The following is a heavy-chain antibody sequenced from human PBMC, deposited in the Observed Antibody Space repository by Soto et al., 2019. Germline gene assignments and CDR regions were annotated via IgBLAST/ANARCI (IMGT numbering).Heavy chain of an antibody. CDR1: GFIFNNYA. D-gene: IGHD5-18*01. Sequence: VGSLRLSCAASGFIFNNYAMTWVRQAPGKGLEWVSTVTASGGGTFYANSVKGRFTISRDNSRNTLHLQMSSLRVEDTALYYCAKALVPALTAKFGYWGQGTLVTVSS. V-gene: IGHV3-23*01. CDR2: VTASGGGT. J-gene: IGHJ4*02. CDR3: AKALVPALTAKFGY.